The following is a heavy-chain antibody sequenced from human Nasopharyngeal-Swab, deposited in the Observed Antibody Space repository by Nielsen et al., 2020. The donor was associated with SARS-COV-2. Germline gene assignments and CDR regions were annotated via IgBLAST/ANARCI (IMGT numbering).Heavy chain of an antibody. CDR2: IWYDGSNK. CDR3: AKAKTPYSNYGDYYYGMDV. D-gene: IGHD4-11*01. Sequence: WIRQPPGKGLEWVAVIWYDGSNKYYADSVKGRFTISRDNSKNTVYLQMSSLRGEDTAVYYCAKAKTPYSNYGDYYYGMDVWGQGTTVTVSS. V-gene: IGHV3-33*06. J-gene: IGHJ6*02.